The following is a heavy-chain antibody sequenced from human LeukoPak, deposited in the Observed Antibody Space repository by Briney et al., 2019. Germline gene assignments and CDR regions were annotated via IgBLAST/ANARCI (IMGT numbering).Heavy chain of an antibody. CDR3: ARETAAFDY. CDR2: ISSSGGTK. Sequence: PGRSLRLSCAASGFSFSTYEMSWVRQAPGKGLEWVSYISSSGGTKYYADSVKGRFSISRDNAKNSLYLQMNSLRAEDTALYYCARETAAFDYWGQGTLVTVSS. V-gene: IGHV3-48*03. CDR1: GFSFSTYE. J-gene: IGHJ4*02. D-gene: IGHD6-25*01.